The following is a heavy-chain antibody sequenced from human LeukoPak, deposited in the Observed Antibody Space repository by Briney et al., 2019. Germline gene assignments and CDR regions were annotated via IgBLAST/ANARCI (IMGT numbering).Heavy chain of an antibody. V-gene: IGHV4-61*10. CDR3: AREGSSGWHWFDP. J-gene: IGHJ5*02. CDR1: GGSISSGSYY. D-gene: IGHD6-25*01. Sequence: PSQTLSLTCTVSGGSISSGSYYWTWIRQPAGKGLEWIGYISYTGSTNYNPSLKSRVTISVDTSKNQFSLKLTSVTAADTAVYYCAREGSSGWHWFDPWGRGTLVTVSS. CDR2: ISYTGST.